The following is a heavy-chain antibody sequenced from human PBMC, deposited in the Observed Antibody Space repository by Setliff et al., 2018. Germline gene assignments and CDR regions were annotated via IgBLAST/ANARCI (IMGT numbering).Heavy chain of an antibody. CDR1: GYTFTTYA. CDR2: IYIRGII. V-gene: IGHV4-4*07. CDR3: ARGRVDSGSYNDLGYFDD. Sequence: SCKASGYTFTTYAMNWIRQPAGKGLEWIGDIYIRGIINYNPSLKSRTTISIDTSKTQFSLILSSVTAADTAMYFCARGRVDSGSYNDLGYFDDWGKGTLVTVSS. D-gene: IGHD1-26*01. J-gene: IGHJ4*02.